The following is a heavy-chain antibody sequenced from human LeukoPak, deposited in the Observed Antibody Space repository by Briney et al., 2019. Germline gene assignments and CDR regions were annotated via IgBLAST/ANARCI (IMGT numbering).Heavy chain of an antibody. D-gene: IGHD5-18*01. CDR2: ISPHSGGT. Sequence: ASVKVSCKTSGYTFSDYYVHWVRQAPGQGPEWMGWISPHSGGTIYAQTFQERVTMTRDTSISTVYMDLNRLTSDDTAVYYCARTGYSDEYDYWGPGTLVTVSS. CDR3: ARTGYSDEYDY. J-gene: IGHJ4*02. V-gene: IGHV1-2*02. CDR1: GYTFSDYY.